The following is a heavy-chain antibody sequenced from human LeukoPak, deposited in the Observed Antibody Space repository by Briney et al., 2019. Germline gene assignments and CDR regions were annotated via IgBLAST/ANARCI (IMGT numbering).Heavy chain of an antibody. CDR1: GYTFTSYY. Sequence: ASVKVSCKASGYTFTSYYMHWVRQAPGQGLEWMGIINPSGGSTSYAQKFQGRVTMTRDTSISTAYMELSRLRSDDTAVYYCARTIFWSGYPYFDYWGQGTLVTVSS. J-gene: IGHJ4*02. CDR2: INPSGGST. D-gene: IGHD3-3*01. CDR3: ARTIFWSGYPYFDY. V-gene: IGHV1-46*01.